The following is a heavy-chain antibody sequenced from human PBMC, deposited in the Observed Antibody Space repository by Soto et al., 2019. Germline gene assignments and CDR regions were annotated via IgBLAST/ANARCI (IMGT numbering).Heavy chain of an antibody. D-gene: IGHD3-10*01. CDR3: ARIPEITMVRGVIYYYYGMDV. CDR1: GFSLSTSGMC. V-gene: IGHV2-70*01. J-gene: IGHJ6*02. CDR2: IDWDDDK. Sequence: SGPTLVNPTQTLTLTCTFSGFSLSTSGMCVSWIRQPPGKALEWLALIDWDDDKYYSTSLKTRLTISKDTSKNQVVLTMTNMDPVDTATYYCARIPEITMVRGVIYYYYGMDVSGQATKVSVSS.